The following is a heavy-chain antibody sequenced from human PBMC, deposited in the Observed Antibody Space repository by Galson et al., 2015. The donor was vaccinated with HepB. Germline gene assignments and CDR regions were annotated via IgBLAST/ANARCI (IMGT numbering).Heavy chain of an antibody. CDR1: GFTFSSYA. V-gene: IGHV3-23*01. J-gene: IGHJ4*02. CDR3: AKDERKEIEWELPYYFDY. CDR2: ISGSGGST. D-gene: IGHD1-26*01. Sequence: SLRLSCAASGFTFSSYAMSWVRQAPGKGLEWVSAISGSGGSTYYADSVKGRFTISRDNSKNTLYLQMNSLRAEDTAVYYCAKDERKEIEWELPYYFDYWGQGTLVTVSS.